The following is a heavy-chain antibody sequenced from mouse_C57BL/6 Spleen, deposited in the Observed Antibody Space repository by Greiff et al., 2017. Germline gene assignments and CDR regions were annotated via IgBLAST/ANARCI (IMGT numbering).Heavy chain of an antibody. CDR3: ARATVVAKFDD. D-gene: IGHD1-1*01. V-gene: IGHV1-55*01. J-gene: IGHJ2*01. CDR2: IFPGSGST. Sequence: QVQLQQPGAELVKPGASVKMSCKASGYTFTSYWITWVKQRPGHGLEWIGDIFPGSGSTNYNEKFKSKATLTVDTSSNTAYMQLSSLTSEDSAVYNCARATVVAKFDDWGQGTTLTVSS. CDR1: GYTFTSYW.